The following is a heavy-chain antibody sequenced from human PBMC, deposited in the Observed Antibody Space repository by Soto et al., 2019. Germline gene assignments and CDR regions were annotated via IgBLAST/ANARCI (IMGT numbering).Heavy chain of an antibody. J-gene: IGHJ3*02. CDR2: IFRTVST. V-gene: IGHV4-59*08. CDR1: GGSISNSY. Sequence: QVQLQESGPGLVKSSETLSLTCTVSGGSISNSYWSWIRQPPGKGLEWIGFIFRTVSTNYNPSVKSLVTMSVDTSKHQFSLNLRSVTAADTAVYYCARPSKEWLANEAFDIWGQGTMVTVSS. D-gene: IGHD3-3*01. CDR3: ARPSKEWLANEAFDI.